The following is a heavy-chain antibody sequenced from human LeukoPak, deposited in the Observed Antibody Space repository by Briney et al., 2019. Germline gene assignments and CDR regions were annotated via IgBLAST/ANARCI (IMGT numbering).Heavy chain of an antibody. D-gene: IGHD3-10*01. J-gene: IGHJ4*02. Sequence: TGGSLRLSCAASGFTFSRYEMNWVRQAPGKGLEWVSYISSSGSTIYYGDSVQGRFTISRDNAKNSLYLQMNSLRAEDTAVYYCARRDRTYYYGSGGVKDYFDYWGQGTLVTVSS. CDR3: ARRDRTYYYGSGGVKDYFDY. CDR2: ISSSGSTI. V-gene: IGHV3-48*03. CDR1: GFTFSRYE.